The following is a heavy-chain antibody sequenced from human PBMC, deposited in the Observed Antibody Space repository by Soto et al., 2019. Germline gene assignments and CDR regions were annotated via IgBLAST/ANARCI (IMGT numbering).Heavy chain of an antibody. CDR1: GLTFSSYV. Sequence: EVQLLESGGGLVQPGGSLRLSCAASGLTFSSYVMSWVRQAPGKGLEWVSAISGSGGSTHYADSVKGRFTVSRDNSKNTGYGQMNSLRAEDTAVYYCAYCSSSGAPIDYLGQGTLVTVSS. D-gene: IGHD2-2*01. CDR3: AYCSSSGAPIDY. CDR2: ISGSGGST. V-gene: IGHV3-23*01. J-gene: IGHJ4*02.